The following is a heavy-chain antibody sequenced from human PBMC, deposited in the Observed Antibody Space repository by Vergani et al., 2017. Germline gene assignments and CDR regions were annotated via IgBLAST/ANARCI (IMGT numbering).Heavy chain of an antibody. Sequence: EVQLVESGGGLVQPGGSLRLSCAASGFTFSSYSMNWVRQAPGKGLEWVSYISSSSSTIYYADSVKGRFTISRDNAKNSLYLQMNSLRDEDTAVYYCARVRILDYYYDSSGYYDFNAFDIWGQGTMVTVSS. V-gene: IGHV3-48*02. J-gene: IGHJ3*02. CDR2: ISSSSSTI. CDR1: GFTFSSYS. D-gene: IGHD3-22*01. CDR3: ARVRILDYYYDSSGYYDFNAFDI.